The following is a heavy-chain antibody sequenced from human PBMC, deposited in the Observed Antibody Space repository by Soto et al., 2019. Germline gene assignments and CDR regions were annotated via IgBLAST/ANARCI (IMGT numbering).Heavy chain of an antibody. V-gene: IGHV1-3*01. CDR2: INAGNGNT. CDR3: ARNYYVSGSWSFWFDP. CDR1: GYTFTSYA. J-gene: IGHJ5*02. Sequence: ASVKVSCKASGYTFTSYAIDWVRQAPGQRLEWMGWINAGNGNTKYSQKFQGRVTITRDTSASTAYMELSSLRSEDTAVYYCARNYYVSGSWSFWFDPWGQGTLVTVPS. D-gene: IGHD3-10*01.